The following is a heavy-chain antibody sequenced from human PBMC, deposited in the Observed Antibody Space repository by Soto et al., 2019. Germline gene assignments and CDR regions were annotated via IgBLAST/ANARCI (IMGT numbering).Heavy chain of an antibody. CDR1: GFTFRNFV. Sequence: EVQLLESGGGTVLPGGSLRVSCAASGFTFRNFVMSWVRQAPGKGLEWVSAIRATGGETFYADSVKGRFTISRDNSKNTLFLQMTSLKHEDTALYFCAQDREWGVVSPSHDYWGQGTLVTVSS. V-gene: IGHV3-23*01. D-gene: IGHD2-21*01. CDR2: IRATGGET. J-gene: IGHJ4*02. CDR3: AQDREWGVVSPSHDY.